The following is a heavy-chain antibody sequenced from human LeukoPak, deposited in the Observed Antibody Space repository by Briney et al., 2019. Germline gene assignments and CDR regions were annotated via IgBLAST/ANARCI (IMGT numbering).Heavy chain of an antibody. J-gene: IGHJ4*02. Sequence: TXSLXCTVSGGSISSYYWSWIRQPPGXGLEWIGYIYYSGSTNYNPSLKSRLTISVDTSKNQFSLKLSSVTAADTAVYYCARHGNRDFDYWGQGTLVTVSS. V-gene: IGHV4-59*08. D-gene: IGHD2/OR15-2a*01. CDR1: GGSISSYY. CDR3: ARHGNRDFDY. CDR2: IYYSGST.